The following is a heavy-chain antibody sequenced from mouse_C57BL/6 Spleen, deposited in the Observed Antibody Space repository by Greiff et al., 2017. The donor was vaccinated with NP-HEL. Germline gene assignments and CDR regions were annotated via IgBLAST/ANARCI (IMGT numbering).Heavy chain of an antibody. CDR1: GYAFSSYW. CDR2: IYPGDGDT. V-gene: IGHV1-80*01. CDR3: ARREIYYGNYVFAY. J-gene: IGHJ3*01. D-gene: IGHD2-1*01. Sequence: VQLQQSGAELVKPGASVKISCKASGYAFSSYWMNWVKQRPGKGLEWIGQIYPGDGDTNYNGKFKGKATLTADKSSSTAYMQLSSLTSEDSAVYFCARREIYYGNYVFAYWGQGTLVTVSA.